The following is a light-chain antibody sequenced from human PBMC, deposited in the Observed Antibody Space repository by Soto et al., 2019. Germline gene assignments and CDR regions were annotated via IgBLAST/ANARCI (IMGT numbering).Light chain of an antibody. Sequence: QCVLTQPPSGSGAPGQSVTISCTGSSSNIGAGYDVHWYQQLPGTAPKRLICGTINRPSGVPDRFSGSKSGTSASLAITGLQAEDEAYYYCQSCDSSLSGSGVFGTGTKVTVL. V-gene: IGLV1-40*01. CDR3: QSCDSSLSGSGV. J-gene: IGLJ1*01. CDR1: SSNIGAGYD. CDR2: GTI.